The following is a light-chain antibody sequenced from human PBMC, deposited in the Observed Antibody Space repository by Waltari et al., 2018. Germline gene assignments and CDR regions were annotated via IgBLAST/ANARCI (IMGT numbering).Light chain of an antibody. J-gene: IGKJ5*01. V-gene: IGKV3D-15*01. Sequence: EIVVTPSPAALSLSPGDRVTISCRASPSVRNNFAWYQQKPGQAPSLLIFDASTRATGIPARFSGSGSGTEFTLTINTLQSEDFGIYYCQQYDNLITFGQGTRLEIK. CDR1: PSVRNN. CDR3: QQYDNLIT. CDR2: DAS.